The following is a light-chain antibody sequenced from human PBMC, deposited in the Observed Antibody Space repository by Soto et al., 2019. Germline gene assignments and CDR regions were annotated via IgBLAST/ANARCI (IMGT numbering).Light chain of an antibody. CDR2: STN. Sequence: QTVVTQEPSFSVSPGGTVTLTCGLSSGPVSTSSYPTWYQQTPGQAPRTLIYSTNTRSSGVPDRFSGSILGNKAALTITGAQADDESDYYCVLYIGTWVFGGGTKVTVL. CDR3: VLYIGTWV. V-gene: IGLV8-61*01. J-gene: IGLJ3*02. CDR1: SGPVSTSSY.